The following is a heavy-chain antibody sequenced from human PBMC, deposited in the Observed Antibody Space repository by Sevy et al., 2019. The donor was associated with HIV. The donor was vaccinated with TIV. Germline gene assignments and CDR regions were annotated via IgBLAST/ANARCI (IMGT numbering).Heavy chain of an antibody. V-gene: IGHV1-2*02. CDR3: ARGGESLPYCGGDCYPDY. CDR2: INPKSGGT. J-gene: IGHJ4*02. CDR1: GYTFSGYY. D-gene: IGHD2-21*02. Sequence: ASVKVSCKPSGYTFSGYYIHWVRQAPGQGLEWMGWINPKSGGTNYAQKFQGRVTMNRDTSISTAYMELSRLRSDDTAVYYCARGGESLPYCGGDCYPDYWGQGTLVTVSS.